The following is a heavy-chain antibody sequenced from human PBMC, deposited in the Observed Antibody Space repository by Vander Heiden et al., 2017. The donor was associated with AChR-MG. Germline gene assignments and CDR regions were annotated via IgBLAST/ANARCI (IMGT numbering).Heavy chain of an antibody. D-gene: IGHD2-2*02. Sequence: QVQLVQSGAEVQKPGSSVKVSCKASGGTFSSYAISWVRQAPGQGLEWMGGIIPIFGTANYAQKFQGRVTITADESTSTAYMELSSLRSEDTAVYYCARRDYCSSTSCYNPHYYYYYGMDVWGQGTTVTVSS. V-gene: IGHV1-69*01. CDR2: IIPIFGTA. J-gene: IGHJ6*02. CDR3: ARRDYCSSTSCYNPHYYYYYGMDV. CDR1: GGTFSSYA.